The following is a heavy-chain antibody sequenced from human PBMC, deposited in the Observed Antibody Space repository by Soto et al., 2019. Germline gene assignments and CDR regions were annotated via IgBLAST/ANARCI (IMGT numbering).Heavy chain of an antibody. V-gene: IGHV3-30-3*01. CDR2: ISYDGSNK. Sequence: PGGSLRLSCAASGFTFSSYAMHWVRQAPGKGLEWVAVISYDGSNKYYADSVKGRFTISRDNSKNTLYLQMNSLRAEDTAVYYCARERKDDSSGYTPHNWFDPWGQGTLVTVSS. D-gene: IGHD3-22*01. CDR3: ARERKDDSSGYTPHNWFDP. J-gene: IGHJ5*02. CDR1: GFTFSSYA.